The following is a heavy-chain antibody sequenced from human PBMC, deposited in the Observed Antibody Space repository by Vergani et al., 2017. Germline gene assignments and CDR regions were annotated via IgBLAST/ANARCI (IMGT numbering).Heavy chain of an antibody. J-gene: IGHJ6*02. V-gene: IGHV1-69-2*01. CDR1: GYPFSDHF. D-gene: IGHD4-17*01. CDR2: VDPEDGET. Sequence: EVQLVQSGAEVKKPGATLNLSCTLSGYPFSDHFIHWVTQAPGKGLEWMGLVDPEDGETIYAEKFKGRVTIAADTSTDTAHLELSSLRSEDTAVYYCATPQTVTTGGMEVWGQGTTVIVSS. CDR3: ATPQTVTTGGMEV.